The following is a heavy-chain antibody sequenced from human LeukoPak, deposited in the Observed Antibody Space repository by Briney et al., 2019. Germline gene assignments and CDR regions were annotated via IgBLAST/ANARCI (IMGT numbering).Heavy chain of an antibody. J-gene: IGHJ2*01. CDR1: GGSFSGYY. V-gene: IGHV4-34*01. D-gene: IGHD3-10*01. Sequence: SETLSLTCAVYGGSFSGYYWSWIRQPPGKGLEWIGEINHSGSTNYNPSLKSRVTISVDTSKNLSSLQMSSVTAADTAVYYCARVYYGNCYDYWYFDLWGRGTLVTVSS. CDR3: ARVYYGNCYDYWYFDL. CDR2: INHSGST.